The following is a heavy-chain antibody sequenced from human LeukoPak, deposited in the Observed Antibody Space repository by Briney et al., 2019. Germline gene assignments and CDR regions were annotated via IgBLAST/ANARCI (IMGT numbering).Heavy chain of an antibody. CDR1: GGSFSGYY. J-gene: IGHJ6*02. D-gene: IGHD1-7*01. CDR2: INHSGST. V-gene: IGHV4-34*01. CDR3: ARVRITGTSYYYYYGMDV. Sequence: SETLSLTCAVYGGSFSGYYWSWIRQPPGKGLEWIGEINHSGSTNYNPSLKSRVTISVDTSKNQFSLKLSSVTAADTAVYYCARVRITGTSYYYYYGMDVWGQGTTVTVSS.